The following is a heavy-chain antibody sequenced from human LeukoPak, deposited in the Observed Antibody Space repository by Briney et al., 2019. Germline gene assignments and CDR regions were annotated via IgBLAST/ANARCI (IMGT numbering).Heavy chain of an antibody. J-gene: IGHJ5*02. Sequence: GGSLRLSCAASGFTFSSYSMNWVRQAPGKGLEWVSSISSSSSYIYYADSVKGRFTISRDNAKNSLYLQMNSLRDEDTAVYYCAGVGWFGYEYDPYNGFDPWGQGTLVTVSS. CDR2: ISSSSSYI. CDR1: GFTFSSYS. V-gene: IGHV3-21*01. D-gene: IGHD3-10*01. CDR3: AGVGWFGYEYDPYNGFDP.